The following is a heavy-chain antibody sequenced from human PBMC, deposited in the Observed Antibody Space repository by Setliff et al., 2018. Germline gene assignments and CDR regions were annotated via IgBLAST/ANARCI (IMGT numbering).Heavy chain of an antibody. Sequence: PSETLSLTCTVSGDHISSQYWSWIRQPPGKGLAWIGYISNRGSTDYNPSLKSRVTISEDTSRSQFSLKLTSVTTADTAVYYWALSDHYPFYDDSWGMGTRVTVSS. J-gene: IGHJ4*02. CDR3: ALSDHYPFYDDS. D-gene: IGHD3-3*01. CDR2: ISNRGST. V-gene: IGHV4-59*11. CDR1: GDHISSQY.